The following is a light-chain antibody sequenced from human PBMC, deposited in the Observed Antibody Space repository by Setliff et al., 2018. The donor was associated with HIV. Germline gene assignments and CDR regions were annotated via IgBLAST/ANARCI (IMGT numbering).Light chain of an antibody. J-gene: IGLJ2*01. CDR2: DVT. CDR1: SSDVGGHNY. Sequence: QSVLTQPASVSGAPGQSITISCTGTSSDVGGHNYVSWYQQHPGKAPKLMIYDVTKRPSGVSNRFSGSKSGNTASLTISGLQAEDEADYYCCSYAGRGIVEVFGGGTQLTVL. CDR3: CSYAGRGIVEV. V-gene: IGLV2-23*02.